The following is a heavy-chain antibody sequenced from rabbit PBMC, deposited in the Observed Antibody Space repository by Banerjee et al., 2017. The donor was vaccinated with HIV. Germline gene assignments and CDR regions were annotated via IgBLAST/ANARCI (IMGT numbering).Heavy chain of an antibody. D-gene: IGHD2-1*01. CDR1: GFSFSSSCS. CDR3: ARSYPDYGDAMGNL. Sequence: QSLEESGGDLVKPGASLTLTCTASGFSFSSSCSMCWVRQAPGKGLEWIGCIYTGSSGSTAYATWAKGRFTISKTSSTTVTLQMTSLTAADTASYFCARSYPDYGDAMGNLWGQGTLVTVS. V-gene: IGHV1S40*01. J-gene: IGHJ4*01. CDR2: IYTGSSGST.